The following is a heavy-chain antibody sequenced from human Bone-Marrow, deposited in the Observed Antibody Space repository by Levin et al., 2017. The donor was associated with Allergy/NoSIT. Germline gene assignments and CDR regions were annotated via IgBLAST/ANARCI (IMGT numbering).Heavy chain of an antibody. Sequence: GASVKVSCAASGFTFSSYGMHWVRQAPGKGLEWVAVIWYDGSNKYYADSVKGRFTISRDNSKNTLYLQMNSLRAEDTAVYYCARDGSGSYYITDYYYYYGMDVWGQGTTVTVSS. V-gene: IGHV3-33*01. CDR1: GFTFSSYG. J-gene: IGHJ6*02. D-gene: IGHD3-10*01. CDR3: ARDGSGSYYITDYYYYYGMDV. CDR2: IWYDGSNK.